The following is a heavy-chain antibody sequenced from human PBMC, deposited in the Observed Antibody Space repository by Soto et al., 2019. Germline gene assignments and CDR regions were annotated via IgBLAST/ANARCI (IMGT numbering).Heavy chain of an antibody. J-gene: IGHJ4*02. CDR2: IYYSGST. Sequence: SETLSLTCTVSGGSISSSSYYWGWIRQPPGKGLEWIGSIYYSGSTYYNPSLKSRVTISVDTSKNQFSLKLSSVTAADTAVYYCARRSSIAARGAFDYWGQGTLVTVSS. D-gene: IGHD6-6*01. V-gene: IGHV4-39*01. CDR1: GGSISSSSYY. CDR3: ARRSSIAARGAFDY.